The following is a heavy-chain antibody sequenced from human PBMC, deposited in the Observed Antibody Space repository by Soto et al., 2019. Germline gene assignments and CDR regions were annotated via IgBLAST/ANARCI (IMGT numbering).Heavy chain of an antibody. CDR1: GGTFSSYA. CDR2: ISPYNDDT. J-gene: IGHJ6*02. D-gene: IGHD3-22*01. V-gene: IGHV1-18*01. CDR3: ARVGYYDSSGSRDYHYYGMDV. Sequence: ASVKVSCKSSGGTFSSYAISWVRQAPGQGLEWLGWISPYNDDTKYAQKLQGRVFMTTDTPTKTAHLDLRSLRSDDTAVYYCARVGYYDSSGSRDYHYYGMDVWGQGTTVTVSS.